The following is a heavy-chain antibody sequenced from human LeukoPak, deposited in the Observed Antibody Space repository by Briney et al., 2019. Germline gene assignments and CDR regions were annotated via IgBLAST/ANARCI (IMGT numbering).Heavy chain of an antibody. J-gene: IGHJ4*02. Sequence: SETLSLTCTVSGDSITGYYWSWIRQPPGERLVWIGSLSYTGSTNSNPSLKSRVAMSVDTSKNQFSLKLHSVTAADTGVYYCARVVVVVATPVKYFDYWGQGTLVTVSS. D-gene: IGHD2-15*01. V-gene: IGHV4-59*08. CDR2: LSYTGST. CDR1: GDSITGYY. CDR3: ARVVVVVATPVKYFDY.